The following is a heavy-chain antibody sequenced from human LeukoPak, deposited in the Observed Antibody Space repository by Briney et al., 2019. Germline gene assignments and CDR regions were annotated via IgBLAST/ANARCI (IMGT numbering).Heavy chain of an antibody. V-gene: IGHV3-74*01. Sequence: GGSLRLSCAASGFIFSNYWMHWVRQAPGKGLEWVSRINSDGRSTSYADSVKGRFTISRDNAENSLYLQMNSLRAEDTAVYYCAAPSRIQLDYWGQGTLVTVSS. CDR3: AAPSRIQLDY. D-gene: IGHD5-18*01. J-gene: IGHJ4*02. CDR1: GFIFSNYW. CDR2: INSDGRST.